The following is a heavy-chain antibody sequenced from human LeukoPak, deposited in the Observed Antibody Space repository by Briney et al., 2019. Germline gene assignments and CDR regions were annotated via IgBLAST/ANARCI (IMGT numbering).Heavy chain of an antibody. CDR2: ISAYNGNT. CDR1: GYTFTSYD. J-gene: IGHJ4*02. Sequence: ASVKVSCKASGYTFTSYDISWVRQAPGQGLEWMGWISAYNGNTNYAQKLQGRVTMTTDTSTSTAYMELRSLRSDDTAVYYCARVGRDSSGYYATSYFDYWGQGTLVTVSS. D-gene: IGHD3-22*01. V-gene: IGHV1-18*01. CDR3: ARVGRDSSGYYATSYFDY.